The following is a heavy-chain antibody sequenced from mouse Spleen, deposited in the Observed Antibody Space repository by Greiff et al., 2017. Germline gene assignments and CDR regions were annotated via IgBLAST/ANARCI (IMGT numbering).Heavy chain of an antibody. CDR3: AGSYYGNYLAWFAY. Sequence: DVMLVESGGGLVQPGGSLKLSCATSGFTFSDYYMYWVRQTPEKRLEWVAYISNGGGSTYYPDTVKGRFTISRDNAKNTLYLQMSRLKSEDTAMYYCAGSYYGNYLAWFAYWGQGTLVTVSA. CDR1: GFTFSDYY. D-gene: IGHD2-10*01. V-gene: IGHV5-12*02. J-gene: IGHJ3*01. CDR2: ISNGGGST.